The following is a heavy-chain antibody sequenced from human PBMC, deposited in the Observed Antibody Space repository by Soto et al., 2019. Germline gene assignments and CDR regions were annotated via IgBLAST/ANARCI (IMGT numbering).Heavy chain of an antibody. CDR3: ARGFGANWFDP. V-gene: IGHV4-31*03. CDR1: GGSISSGGYY. J-gene: IGHJ5*02. D-gene: IGHD3-10*01. CDR2: IYYSGST. Sequence: QVQLQESGPGLVKPSQTLSLTCTVSGGSISSGGYYWSWIRQHPGKGLEWIGYIYYSGSTYYNPSLKRRVTISVDTSKNQFPLKLSSVTAADKAVYYCARGFGANWFDPWGQGTLVTVSS.